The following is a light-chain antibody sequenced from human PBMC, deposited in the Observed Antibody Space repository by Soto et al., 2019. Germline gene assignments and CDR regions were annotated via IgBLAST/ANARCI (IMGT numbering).Light chain of an antibody. CDR3: MQGTPRPYT. CDR1: QSLVYRNGNTY. Sequence: DVVMTQSPLSLPVTLGQPASISCRSGQSLVYRNGNTYLNWFQQRPGQSPRRLIYKVSNRGSGVTERLSGSRSNNDFILKISRVEAEDVGVYYCMQGTPRPYTFGKGTKMEIK. V-gene: IGKV2-30*01. CDR2: KVS. J-gene: IGKJ2*01.